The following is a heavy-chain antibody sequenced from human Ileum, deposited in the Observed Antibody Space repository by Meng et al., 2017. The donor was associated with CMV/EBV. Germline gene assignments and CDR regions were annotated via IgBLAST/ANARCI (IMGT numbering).Heavy chain of an antibody. CDR2: ISYDGSNK. CDR1: GFTFSSYA. D-gene: IGHD1-1*01. V-gene: IGHV3-30*04. J-gene: IGHJ4*02. CDR3: ASMGPTGDY. Sequence: GESLKISCAASGFTFSSYAMHWVRQAPGKGLEWVAVISYDGSNKYYADSVKGRFTISRDNSKNTLYLQMNSLRAEDTAVYYCASMGPTGDYWGQGTLVTVSS.